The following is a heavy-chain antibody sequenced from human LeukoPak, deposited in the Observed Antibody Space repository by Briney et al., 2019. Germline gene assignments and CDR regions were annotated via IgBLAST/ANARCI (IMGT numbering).Heavy chain of an antibody. CDR2: SGTTDIGNT. D-gene: IGHD4-17*01. CDR3: ARRRYGHFDY. V-gene: IGHV3-48*01. CDR1: GFTFSSFA. J-gene: IGHJ4*02. Sequence: GGSLRLSCAASGFTFSSFAMNWVRQAPGKGLEWVSHSGTTDIGNTYYADSVKGRFSISRDDAKNSFYLQMNSLRAGDTAVYYCARRRYGHFDYWGQGTLVTVSS.